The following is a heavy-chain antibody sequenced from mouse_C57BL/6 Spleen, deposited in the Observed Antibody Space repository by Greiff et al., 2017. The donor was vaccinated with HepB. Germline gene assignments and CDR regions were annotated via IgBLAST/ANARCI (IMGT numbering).Heavy chain of an antibody. CDR2: IYPRDGST. D-gene: IGHD1-1*01. J-gene: IGHJ4*01. CDR1: GYIFTSYD. V-gene: IGHV1-85*01. CDR3: ASTYYGKEGYYAMDY. Sequence: QVQLQQSGPELVKPGASVKLSCKASGYIFTSYDINWVKQRPGQGLEWIGWIYPRDGSTKYNEKFKGKATLTVAKSSSTTYMELHSLTSEDSSVYFCASTYYGKEGYYAMDYWGQGTSVTVSS.